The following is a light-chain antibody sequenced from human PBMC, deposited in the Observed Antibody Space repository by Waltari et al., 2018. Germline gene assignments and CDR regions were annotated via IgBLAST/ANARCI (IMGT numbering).Light chain of an antibody. V-gene: IGLV1-47*01. CDR2: RSK. J-gene: IGLJ1*01. Sequence: QSVLTQPPSASGTPGQTVTISCSGTNSNIGRNSVFWYQQLPGTAPKLLIHRSKQRPSGVPDRFSGSKSGTSASLAIRGLRSEDEADYYCAAWDDTLSVSYVFGSGTKVTV. CDR3: AAWDDTLSVSYV. CDR1: NSNIGRNS.